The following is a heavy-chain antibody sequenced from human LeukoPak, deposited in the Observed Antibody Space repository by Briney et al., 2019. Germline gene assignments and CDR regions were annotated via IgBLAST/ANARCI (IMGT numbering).Heavy chain of an antibody. D-gene: IGHD4-17*01. Sequence: SETLSLTCTLSGGSISSYYWSWIRQPAGKGLEWIGRIYFTGSTNYNPSVKSRVTMSKDTSKNQFSLKLSSVTAADTAVYYCARVAYGDYYFDHWGQGTLVTVSS. V-gene: IGHV4-4*07. CDR2: IYFTGST. CDR1: GGSISSYY. CDR3: ARVAYGDYYFDH. J-gene: IGHJ4*02.